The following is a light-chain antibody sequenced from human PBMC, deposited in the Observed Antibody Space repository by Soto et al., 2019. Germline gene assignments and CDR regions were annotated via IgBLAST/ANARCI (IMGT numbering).Light chain of an antibody. Sequence: QSVLTQPPSASGTPGQRVTISCSGSSSNIGSNYVYWYQQLPGTAPKLLIYRNNQRPSGVPDRFSASKSGTSASLAISGLRSEDEADYYCAAWDDRLNGHYVFGTGTKVTVL. CDR3: AAWDDRLNGHYV. CDR1: SSNIGSNY. CDR2: RNN. V-gene: IGLV1-47*01. J-gene: IGLJ1*01.